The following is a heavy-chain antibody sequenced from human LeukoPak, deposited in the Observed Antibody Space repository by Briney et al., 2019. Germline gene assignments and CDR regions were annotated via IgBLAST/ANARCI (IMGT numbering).Heavy chain of an antibody. J-gene: IGHJ4*02. CDR1: GYSISSGYY. Sequence: SETLSVTCTGSGYSISSGYYWGWIRQPPGKGLEWIGSIYQSGSTYYNPSLKSRVTISVDTSKNQFSLKLTSVTAADTAVYYCARGTGYYDSSGYHDWGQGTLVTVSS. CDR3: ARGTGYYDSSGYHD. V-gene: IGHV4-38-2*02. D-gene: IGHD3-22*01. CDR2: IYQSGST.